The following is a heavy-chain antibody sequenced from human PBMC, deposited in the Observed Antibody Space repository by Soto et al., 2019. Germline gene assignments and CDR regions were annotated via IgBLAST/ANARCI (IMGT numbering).Heavy chain of an antibody. J-gene: IGHJ4*02. CDR3: ARMGVVGATTFDY. Sequence: SETRCLTFTGSGGSISRDYWSVSRQPPGKGLEGIGYIYYSGSTNYNPSLKSRVTISVDTSKNQFSLKLSSVTAADTALYYCARMGVVGATTFDYWGQGTLVTVS. CDR1: GGSISRDY. V-gene: IGHV4-59*01. D-gene: IGHD1-26*01. CDR2: IYYSGST.